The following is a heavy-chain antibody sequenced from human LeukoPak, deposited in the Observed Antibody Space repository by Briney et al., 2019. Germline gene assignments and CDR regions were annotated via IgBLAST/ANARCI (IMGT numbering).Heavy chain of an antibody. D-gene: IGHD3-3*01. CDR2: INAGNGNT. CDR1: GYTFTSYT. J-gene: IGHJ6*03. CDR3: ARARYETRIWPKSRYDYYHYMDV. V-gene: IGHV1-3*03. Sequence: ASVKVSCKASGYTFTSYTIHWVRQAPGQRLEWMGWINAGNGNTKYSQEFQDRVTITRDTSASTAYMELSSLRSEDMAVYYCARARYETRIWPKSRYDYYHYMDVWGKGTTVTASS.